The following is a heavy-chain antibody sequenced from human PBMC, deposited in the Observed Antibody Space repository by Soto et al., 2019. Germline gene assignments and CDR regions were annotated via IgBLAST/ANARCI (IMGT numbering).Heavy chain of an antibody. J-gene: IGHJ4*02. CDR2: IIPIFGTA. CDR1: GGTFSSYA. V-gene: IGHV1-69*06. CDR3: ARAYYDILTGYYARIAYFDY. D-gene: IGHD3-9*01. Sequence: AASVKVSCKASGGTFSSYAISWVRQAPGQGLEWMGGIIPIFGTANYAQKLQGRVTITADKYTSTAYMELSSLRSEDTAVYYCARAYYDILTGYYARIAYFDYCGQGTTVIVSS.